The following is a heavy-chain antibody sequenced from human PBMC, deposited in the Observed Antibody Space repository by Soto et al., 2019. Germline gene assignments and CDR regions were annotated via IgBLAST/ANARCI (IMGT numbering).Heavy chain of an antibody. CDR3: ARDYYYGSGGFHH. CDR2: IKQDGSEK. Sequence: GGSLRLSCAASGLTFSNYWMSWVRQAPGKGLEWVANIKQDGSEKYYVDSVKGRFTISRDNAKNSLYLQMSSLRAEDTAVYYCARDYYYGSGGFHHWGQGTLVTVSS. D-gene: IGHD3-10*01. CDR1: GLTFSNYW. J-gene: IGHJ1*01. V-gene: IGHV3-7*01.